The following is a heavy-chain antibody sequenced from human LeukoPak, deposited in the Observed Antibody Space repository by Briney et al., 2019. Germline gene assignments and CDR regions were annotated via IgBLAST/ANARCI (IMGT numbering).Heavy chain of an antibody. Sequence: PSETLSLTCAVSGYSISSGYYWGWIRQPPGKGLEWIGSIYHSGSTYYNPSLKSRVTISVDTSKNQFSLKLSSVTAADTAVYYCARDGGQWLGNFDCWGQGTLVTVSS. V-gene: IGHV4-38-2*02. CDR2: IYHSGST. CDR3: ARDGGQWLGNFDC. J-gene: IGHJ4*02. CDR1: GYSISSGYY. D-gene: IGHD6-19*01.